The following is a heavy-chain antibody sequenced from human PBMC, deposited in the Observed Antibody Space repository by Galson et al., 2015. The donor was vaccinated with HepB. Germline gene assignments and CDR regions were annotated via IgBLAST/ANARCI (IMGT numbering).Heavy chain of an antibody. CDR1: GFTFSTYG. D-gene: IGHD2-2*01. CDR3: AKDRAVPANIPYFQH. J-gene: IGHJ1*01. V-gene: IGHV3-30*18. CDR2: TSYDGSNK. Sequence: SLRLSCAASGFTFSTYGMHWLRLAPGKGLEWVATTSYDGSNKYYADSVKGRFIISRDNSKNTLYLQMNSLKTEDTAIYYCAKDRAVPANIPYFQHWGQGTLVTVSS.